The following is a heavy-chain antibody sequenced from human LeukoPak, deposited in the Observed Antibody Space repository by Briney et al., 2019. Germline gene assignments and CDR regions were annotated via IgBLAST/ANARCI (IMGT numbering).Heavy chain of an antibody. Sequence: SGGSLRLSCAASGFTFSGYTMNWVRQPPGKGLEWVSNIGTSSTTIYYADSVKGRFTISRDNAKNSLYLQMNSLRADDTAVYYCAKGSVAAAGTDDYWGQGTLVTVSS. CDR3: AKGSVAAAGTDDY. CDR1: GFTFSGYT. D-gene: IGHD6-13*01. CDR2: IGTSSTTI. V-gene: IGHV3-48*01. J-gene: IGHJ4*02.